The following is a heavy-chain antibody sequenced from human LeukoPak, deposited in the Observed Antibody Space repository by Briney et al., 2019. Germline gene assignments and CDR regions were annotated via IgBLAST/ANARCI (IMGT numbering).Heavy chain of an antibody. J-gene: IGHJ4*02. CDR1: GVTFNNDV. CDR2: VSGDGQRT. Sequence: GGAPRLPCAASGVTFNNDVMNWCRQEPGKGLLWVSAVSGDGQRTFYADSVKGRFTIFTNNSMSTLSMQMNSLRVEDTAVYYCAKEQDALLLLSPFESWGQGILGTVSA. V-gene: IGHV3-23*01. CDR3: AKEQDALLLLSPFES. D-gene: IGHD2-15*01.